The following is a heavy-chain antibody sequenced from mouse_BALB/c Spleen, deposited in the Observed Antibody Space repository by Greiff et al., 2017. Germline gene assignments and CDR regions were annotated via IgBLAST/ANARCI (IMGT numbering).Heavy chain of an antibody. CDR1: GFTFSSYT. V-gene: IGHV5-12-2*01. Sequence: EVQLVESGGGLVQPGGSLKLSCAASGFTFSSYTMSWVRPPPEKRLEWVAYISNGGGSTYYPDTVKGRFTISRDNAKNTLYLQMSSLKSEDTAMYYCARHGYYYGSSYWYFDVWGAGTTVTVSS. J-gene: IGHJ1*01. D-gene: IGHD1-1*01. CDR3: ARHGYYYGSSYWYFDV. CDR2: ISNGGGST.